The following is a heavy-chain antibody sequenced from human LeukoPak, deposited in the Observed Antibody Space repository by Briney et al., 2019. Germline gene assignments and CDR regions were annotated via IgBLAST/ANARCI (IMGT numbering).Heavy chain of an antibody. CDR2: IYTSEST. CDR1: GGSISSSNYY. V-gene: IGHV4-61*02. CDR3: ARGLWFGDENPPYFDY. Sequence: PSETLSLTCSVSGGSISSSNYYWSWIRQPAGKGLEWIGRIYTSESTNYNPSLKSRVTISVDTSRNQFSPKLSSVTAADTAVYYCARGLWFGDENPPYFDYWGQGILVTVSS. J-gene: IGHJ4*02. D-gene: IGHD3-10*01.